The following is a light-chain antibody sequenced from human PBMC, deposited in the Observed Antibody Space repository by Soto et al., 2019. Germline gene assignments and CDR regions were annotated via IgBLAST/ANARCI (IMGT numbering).Light chain of an antibody. V-gene: IGKV3D-11*03. CDR2: QTS. CDR1: QYISTR. CDR3: QLYSSSRGT. Sequence: EIVLTQSPATLSSFPGDRFTLSSRASQYISTRLAWYQDRPGQAPRLIIYQTSIRAAGIPDRFSGSGAGTECTRPINRLEPEDFSVDYCQLYSSSRGTFRQGTKVDIK. J-gene: IGKJ1*01.